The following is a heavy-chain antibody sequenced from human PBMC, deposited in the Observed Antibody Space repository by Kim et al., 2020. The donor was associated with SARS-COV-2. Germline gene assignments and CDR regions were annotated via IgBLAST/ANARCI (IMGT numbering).Heavy chain of an antibody. CDR1: GFPFSNYW. CDR3: MRGHYSLIGG. J-gene: IGHJ4*02. V-gene: IGHV3-7*01. Sequence: GGSLRLSCVASGFPFSNYWMTWVRQAPGKGLEWVANIKADGRDKFYLDSVKGRFTTSRDNARNSLYLQMNSLRAEDTAVYYCMRGHYSLIGGWGQGTQVT. CDR2: IKADGRDK. D-gene: IGHD3-16*01.